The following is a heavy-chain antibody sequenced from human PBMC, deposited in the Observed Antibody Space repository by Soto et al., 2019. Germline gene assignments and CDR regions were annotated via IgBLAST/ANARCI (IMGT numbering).Heavy chain of an antibody. Sequence: GGSLRLSCAASGFTFSGSAMHWVRQASGKGLVWVGRIRSKANSYATAYAASVKGRFTISRDDSKNTAYLQMNSLKTEDTAVYYCTLGTYYDFWSGPGGLDPWGQGTLVTVSS. CDR2: IRSKANSYAT. J-gene: IGHJ5*02. CDR1: GFTFSGSA. D-gene: IGHD3-3*01. CDR3: TLGTYYDFWSGPGGLDP. V-gene: IGHV3-73*01.